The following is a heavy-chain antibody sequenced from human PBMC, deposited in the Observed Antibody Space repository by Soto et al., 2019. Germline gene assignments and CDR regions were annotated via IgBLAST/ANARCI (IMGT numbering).Heavy chain of an antibody. V-gene: IGHV3-48*03. D-gene: IGHD5-12*01. CDR3: TRPGYSNYDSDY. Sequence: EVQLVESGGGLVQPGGSLRLSCAASGFTFSSYEMNWVRQAPGKGLEWVSYISSSGSTIYYADSVKGRFTISRDNAKNSLYLQMNSLRAEDTAVYYCTRPGYSNYDSDYWGQGTLVTVSS. J-gene: IGHJ4*02. CDR2: ISSSGSTI. CDR1: GFTFSSYE.